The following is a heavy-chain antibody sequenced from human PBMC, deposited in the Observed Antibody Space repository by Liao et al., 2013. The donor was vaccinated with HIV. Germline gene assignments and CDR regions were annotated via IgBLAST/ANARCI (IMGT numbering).Heavy chain of an antibody. Sequence: QLQLQESGPGLVKPSETLSLTCTVSGGSISSYYWSWIRQPAGKGLEWIGRIYSGTTFYNPSLESRVTMSVDTSKNQFSLKLSSVTAADTAVYYCARGGQGSDYWGQGTLVTVSS. CDR3: ARGGQGSDY. J-gene: IGHJ4*02. CDR2: IYSGTT. CDR1: GGSISSYY. V-gene: IGHV4-4*07.